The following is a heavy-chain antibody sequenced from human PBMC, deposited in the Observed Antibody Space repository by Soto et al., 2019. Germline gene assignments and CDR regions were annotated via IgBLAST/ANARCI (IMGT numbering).Heavy chain of an antibody. CDR1: GGSINSNDW. D-gene: IGHD3-10*01. Sequence: SETLSLTCAVSGGSINSNDWWTWVRQPPGKGLEWIAEIFHSGRANYNPSLKSRVTISVDKSKNQVSLKLSSVTAADTAVYYCARDNSITMVRGFDPWGQGTLVTVSS. J-gene: IGHJ5*02. V-gene: IGHV4-4*02. CDR2: IFHSGRA. CDR3: ARDNSITMVRGFDP.